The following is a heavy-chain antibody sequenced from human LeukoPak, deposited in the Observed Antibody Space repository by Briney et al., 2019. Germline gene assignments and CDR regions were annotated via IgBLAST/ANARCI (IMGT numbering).Heavy chain of an antibody. CDR1: GGSFSGYY. CDR2: INHSGST. V-gene: IGHV4-34*01. J-gene: IGHJ6*03. Sequence: SETLSLTCAVYGGSFSGYYWSWIRQPPGKGLEWIGEINHSGSTNYNPSLKSRVTISVDMFKNQFSLKLSSVTAADTAVYYCAKYGSGSYSENYYMDVWGKGTTVTVSS. CDR3: AKYGSGSYSENYYMDV. D-gene: IGHD3-10*01.